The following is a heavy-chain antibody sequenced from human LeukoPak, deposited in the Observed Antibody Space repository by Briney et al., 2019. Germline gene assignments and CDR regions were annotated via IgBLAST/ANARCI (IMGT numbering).Heavy chain of an antibody. CDR1: GFSFRTYN. V-gene: IGHV3-33*01. D-gene: IGHD4-17*01. J-gene: IGHJ4*02. CDR3: TTEVPHGDLRFDY. Sequence: PGGSLRLSCTASGFSFRTYNLHWVRQAPGKGLEWVAVISYNGGYIHYEDSVKGRFTISRDDSKNTLSLQMSGLRAEDPALYYCTTEVPHGDLRFDYWGQGTLVTVSS. CDR2: ISYNGGYI.